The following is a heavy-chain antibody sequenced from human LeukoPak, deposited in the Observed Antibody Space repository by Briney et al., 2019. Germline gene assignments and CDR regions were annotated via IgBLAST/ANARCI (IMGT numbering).Heavy chain of an antibody. D-gene: IGHD3-16*01. CDR3: AREYLGSPPRYFDY. Sequence: PSETLSLTCTVSGGSISSYYWSWVRQPPGKGLEWIGYIYYSGSTNYNPSLKSRVTISVDTSKNQFSLKLSSVTAADTAVYYCAREYLGSPPRYFDYWGQGTLVTVSS. J-gene: IGHJ4*02. CDR2: IYYSGST. CDR1: GGSISSYY. V-gene: IGHV4-59*01.